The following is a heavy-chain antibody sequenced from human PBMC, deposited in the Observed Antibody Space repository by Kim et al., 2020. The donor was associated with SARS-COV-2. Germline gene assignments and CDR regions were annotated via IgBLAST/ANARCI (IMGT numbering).Heavy chain of an antibody. D-gene: IGHD5-18*01. CDR2: IYYSGST. Sequence: SETLSLTCAVSGGSFSGYYWSWIRQPPGKGLEWIGDIYYSGSTNYNPSLKSRVTISVDTSKNQFSLKLSSVTAADTAVYYCARVTAMGVIEYWGQGTLVTVSS. CDR3: ARVTAMGVIEY. V-gene: IGHV4-59*01. J-gene: IGHJ4*02. CDR1: GGSFSGYY.